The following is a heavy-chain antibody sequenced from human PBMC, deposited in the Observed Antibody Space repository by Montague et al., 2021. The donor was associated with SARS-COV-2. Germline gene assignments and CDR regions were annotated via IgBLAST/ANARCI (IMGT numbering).Heavy chain of an antibody. V-gene: IGHV4-34*01. CDR1: GGSVSDYY. Sequence: SETLSLTCAVYGGSVSDYYWSWIRQPPGKGLEWIGEINHSGSTNYNPSLKSRVTTSVDTSKNQFSLKLTSVTAADTAVYYGARGPRITMIVVVITDIWFDPWGQGTLVTVSS. D-gene: IGHD3-22*01. CDR2: INHSGST. J-gene: IGHJ5*02. CDR3: ARGPRITMIVVVITDIWFDP.